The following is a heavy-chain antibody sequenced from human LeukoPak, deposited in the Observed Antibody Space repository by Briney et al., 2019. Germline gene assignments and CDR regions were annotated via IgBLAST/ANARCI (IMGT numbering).Heavy chain of an antibody. CDR3: ARQLGSGWSDAFDV. Sequence: SQTLSLTCTVSGDSINSGGSDWSWIRQHPGKGLEWIGYIHYSGSTYYNPSLKSRVTISVDTSKNQFSLKLSSVTAVDTAVYYCARQLGSGWSDAFDVWGQGTMVTVSS. D-gene: IGHD6-19*01. V-gene: IGHV4-31*03. J-gene: IGHJ3*01. CDR2: IHYSGST. CDR1: GDSINSGGSD.